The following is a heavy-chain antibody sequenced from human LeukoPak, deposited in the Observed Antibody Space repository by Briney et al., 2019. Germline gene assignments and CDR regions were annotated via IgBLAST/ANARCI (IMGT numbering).Heavy chain of an antibody. CDR2: IYYTGNA. V-gene: IGHV4-59*08. J-gene: IGHJ4*02. Sequence: TSETLSLTCTVSGGSISTYYWSWIRQPPGKGLEWIAFIYYTGNAHYNPSLKSRVTISVDTSRNHFSLKLSAVTAADTPVYYCARHHIQHPHYFDYWGQGILVTVSS. D-gene: IGHD2-2*01. CDR1: GGSISTYY. CDR3: ARHHIQHPHYFDY.